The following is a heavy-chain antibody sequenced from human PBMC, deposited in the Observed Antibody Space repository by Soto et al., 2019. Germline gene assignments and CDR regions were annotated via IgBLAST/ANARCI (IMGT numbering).Heavy chain of an antibody. Sequence: QVQLQESGPGLVKPSQTLSLTCSVSGASTVSHYHWTWIRQPPGKGLEWMGYIFNSGTTFYNPSLTSRLSISMDTSGNHFSLELRSVTAADTAVYSCALALGPTTGLDYWGQGTLFTVSS. CDR1: GASTVSHYH. CDR3: ALALGPTTGLDY. V-gene: IGHV4-31*02. J-gene: IGHJ4*02. CDR2: IFNSGTT. D-gene: IGHD1-26*01.